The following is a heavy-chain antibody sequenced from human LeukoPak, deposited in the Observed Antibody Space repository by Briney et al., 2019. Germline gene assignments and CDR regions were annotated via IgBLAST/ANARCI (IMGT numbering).Heavy chain of an antibody. CDR3: GKNRYSGSLSPFDI. V-gene: IGHV3-23*01. CDR2: ISGGGGNT. J-gene: IGHJ3*02. D-gene: IGHD1-26*01. Sequence: PGGSLRLSRAAPKFAFSSYAMSWVRQAPGKGLEWVSAISGGGGNTYYADSVKGRFTISRDNSKNTLYLQMNSLRAEDTAVYYCGKNRYSGSLSPFDIWGQGTMVTVSS. CDR1: KFAFSSYA.